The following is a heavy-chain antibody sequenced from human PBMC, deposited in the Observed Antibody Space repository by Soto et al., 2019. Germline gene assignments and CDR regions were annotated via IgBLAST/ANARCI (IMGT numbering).Heavy chain of an antibody. CDR1: GGSFSGYY. CDR2: INHSGST. Sequence: QVQLQQWGAGLLKPSETLSLTCAVYGGSFSGYYWSWIRQPPGKGLEWIGEINHSGSTNYNPSLKSRVTISVDTSKNQCSLKLSSVTAADTAVYYCARVGIAYSSSSGEDYWGQGTLVTVSS. D-gene: IGHD6-6*01. V-gene: IGHV4-34*01. CDR3: ARVGIAYSSSSGEDY. J-gene: IGHJ4*02.